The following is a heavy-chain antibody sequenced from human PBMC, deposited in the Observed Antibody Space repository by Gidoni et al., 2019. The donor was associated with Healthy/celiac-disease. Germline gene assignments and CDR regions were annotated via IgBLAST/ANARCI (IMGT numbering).Heavy chain of an antibody. D-gene: IGHD2-15*01. J-gene: IGHJ4*02. CDR1: GGTFSSYT. CDR3: ARGYCSGGSCYSGNYFDY. V-gene: IGHV1-69*02. CDR2: IIPILGIA. Sequence: QVQLVQSGAEVKKPGSSVKVSCKASGGTFSSYTISWVRQAPGQGLEWMGRIIPILGIANYAQKFQGRVTITADKSTSTAYMELSSLRSEDTAVYYCARGYCSGGSCYSGNYFDYWGQGTLVTVSS.